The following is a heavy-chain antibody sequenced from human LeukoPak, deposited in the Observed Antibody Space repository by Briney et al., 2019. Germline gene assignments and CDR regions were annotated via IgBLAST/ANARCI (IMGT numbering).Heavy chain of an antibody. CDR2: ISSSSTI. Sequence: GRSLRLSCAASGFTFSSYSMNWVRQAPGKGLEWVSYISSSSTIYYADSVKGRFTISRDNAKNSLYLQMNSRRAEDRAVYYCARQMELLWFGESSFVYWGQGTLVTVSS. CDR3: ARQMELLWFGESSFVY. D-gene: IGHD3-10*01. V-gene: IGHV3-48*01. CDR1: GFTFSSYS. J-gene: IGHJ4*02.